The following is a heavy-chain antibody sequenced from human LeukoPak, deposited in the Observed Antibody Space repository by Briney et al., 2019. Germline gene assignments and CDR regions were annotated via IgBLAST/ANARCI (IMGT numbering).Heavy chain of an antibody. V-gene: IGHV4-59*01. CDR2: IYYSGST. Sequence: SGTLSLTCTVSGGSISSYYWSWIRQPPGKGLEWIGYIYYSGSTNYNPSLKSRVTISVDTSKNQFSLKLSSVTAADTAVYYCAKVGGSGSYYLFDYWGQGTLVTVSS. CDR3: AKVGGSGSYYLFDY. CDR1: GGSISSYY. J-gene: IGHJ4*02. D-gene: IGHD3-10*01.